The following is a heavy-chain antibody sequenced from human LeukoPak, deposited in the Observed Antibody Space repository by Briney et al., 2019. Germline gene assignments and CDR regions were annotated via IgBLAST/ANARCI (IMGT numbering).Heavy chain of an antibody. Sequence: ASVKVSCKASGYTFTGYYMHWVRQAPGQGLEWVGRINPNSGGTNYAQKFQGRVTMTRDTSISTAYMELSRLRSDDTAVYYCARERGLVGATPAWFDPWGQGTLVTVSS. CDR1: GYTFTGYY. D-gene: IGHD1-26*01. CDR3: ARERGLVGATPAWFDP. CDR2: INPNSGGT. V-gene: IGHV1-2*06. J-gene: IGHJ5*02.